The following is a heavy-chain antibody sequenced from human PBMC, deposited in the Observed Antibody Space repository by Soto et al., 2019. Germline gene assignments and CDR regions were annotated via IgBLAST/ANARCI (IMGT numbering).Heavy chain of an antibody. CDR3: ARYGLNYCDYVPYYYGMDV. Sequence: SVKVSCKASGGTFSSYAISWVRQAPGQGLEWMGGIIPIFGTANYAQKFQGRVTITADESTSTAYMELSSLRSEDTAVYYCARYGLNYCDYVPYYYGMDVWCQGTTVTVSS. CDR1: GGTFSSYA. CDR2: IIPIFGTA. V-gene: IGHV1-69*13. J-gene: IGHJ6*02. D-gene: IGHD4-17*01.